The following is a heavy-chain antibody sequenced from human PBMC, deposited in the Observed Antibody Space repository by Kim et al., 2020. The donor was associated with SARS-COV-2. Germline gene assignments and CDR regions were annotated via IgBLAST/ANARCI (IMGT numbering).Heavy chain of an antibody. CDR2: VYHSGST. CDR1: GGSISSSVNY. Sequence: SETLSLTCTVSGGSISSSVNYWGWIRQPPGKGLEWIGSVYHSGSTYDSPSLKSRVTVSVDTSKNQFSLKVTSVPAADTAVYFCARLPHDSSGYVDCWGQGILVTVSS. V-gene: IGHV4-39*01. CDR3: ARLPHDSSGYVDC. D-gene: IGHD3-22*01. J-gene: IGHJ4*02.